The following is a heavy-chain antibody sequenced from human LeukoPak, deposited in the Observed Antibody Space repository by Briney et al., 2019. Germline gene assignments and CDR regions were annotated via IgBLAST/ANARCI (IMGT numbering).Heavy chain of an antibody. D-gene: IGHD3-3*01. J-gene: IGHJ4*02. CDR1: GFTFSSYW. CDR3: ARVSRFLEWLPPSFDY. V-gene: IGHV3-74*01. Sequence: GGSLRLSCAASGFTFSSYWMHWVRQAPGKGLVWVSRINSDGNSTSYADSVKGRFTISRDNAKNTLYLQMNSLRAEDTAVYYCARVSRFLEWLPPSFDYWGQGTLVTVSS. CDR2: INSDGNST.